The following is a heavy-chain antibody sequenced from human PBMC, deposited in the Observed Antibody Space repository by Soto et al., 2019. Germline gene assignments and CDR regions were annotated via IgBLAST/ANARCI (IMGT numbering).Heavy chain of an antibody. V-gene: IGHV3-74*01. CDR3: TRGGTRTTYWGLFDS. CDR2: ISGDASST. Sequence: EVKVVESGGGLVQPGGSLRLSCAASGFTFSDNWMHWVRQPPGKGPVWVSRISGDASSTSYADSVKGRFTISRDSAKTPVYLQMDSLRVEDTAVYYCTRGGTRTTYWGLFDSWGQGTLVTVSS. D-gene: IGHD7-27*01. CDR1: GFTFSDNW. J-gene: IGHJ4*02.